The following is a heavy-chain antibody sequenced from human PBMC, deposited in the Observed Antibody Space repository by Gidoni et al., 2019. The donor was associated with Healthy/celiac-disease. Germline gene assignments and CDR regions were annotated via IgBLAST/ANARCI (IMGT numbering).Heavy chain of an antibody. CDR2: ISYDGSNK. D-gene: IGHD6-6*01. V-gene: IGHV3-30-3*01. Sequence: QVQLVDSGGGGVQPGRSLRLSCAASGFTFIRYAMHWVRQAPGKGLEWVSVISYDGSNKYYADSVKGRFTISRDKSKNTLYLQMNSLRAEDTAGYYCARDRAARPVVSEYGMDVWGQGTTVTVSS. CDR3: ARDRAARPVVSEYGMDV. J-gene: IGHJ6*02. CDR1: GFTFIRYA.